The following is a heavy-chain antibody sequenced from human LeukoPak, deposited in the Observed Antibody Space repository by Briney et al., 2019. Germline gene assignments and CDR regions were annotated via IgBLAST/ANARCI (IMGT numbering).Heavy chain of an antibody. CDR1: GYSFHRYA. J-gene: IGHJ4*02. Sequence: ASVKVSCKASGYSFHRYAMNWVRQAPGQGLEWMGWINTNTGNPTYVQGFTGRFVFSWDSSVTTAYLQISGLESDDTAVYYCGAGYGTVDYWGQGTRVTVSS. D-gene: IGHD5-12*01. CDR3: GAGYGTVDY. CDR2: INTNTGNP. V-gene: IGHV7-4-1*02.